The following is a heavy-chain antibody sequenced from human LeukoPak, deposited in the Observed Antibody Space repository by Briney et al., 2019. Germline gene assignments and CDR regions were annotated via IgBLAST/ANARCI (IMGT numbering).Heavy chain of an antibody. D-gene: IGHD5-18*01. Sequence: GGSLRLSCAASGFTFSSYSMNWVRQAPGKGLEWFSSISSSSSYIYYADSVKGRFTISRDNAKNSLYLQMNSLRAEDTAVYYCAKDRDTAMVIDAFDIWGQGTMVTVSS. CDR2: ISSSSSYI. CDR3: AKDRDTAMVIDAFDI. CDR1: GFTFSSYS. V-gene: IGHV3-21*04. J-gene: IGHJ3*02.